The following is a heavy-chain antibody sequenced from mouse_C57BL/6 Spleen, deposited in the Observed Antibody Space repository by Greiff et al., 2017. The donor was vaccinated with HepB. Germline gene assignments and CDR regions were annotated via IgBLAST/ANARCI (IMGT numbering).Heavy chain of an antibody. J-gene: IGHJ2*01. CDR2: INPNNGGT. Sequence: EVQLQQSGPELVKPGASVKISCKASGYTFTDYYMNWVKQSHGKSLEWIGDINPNNGGTSYNQKFKGKATLTVDKSSSTAYMELRSLTSEDAAVYYCARDGSSYWGQGTTLTVSS. CDR1: GYTFTDYY. D-gene: IGHD1-1*01. CDR3: ARDGSSY. V-gene: IGHV1-26*01.